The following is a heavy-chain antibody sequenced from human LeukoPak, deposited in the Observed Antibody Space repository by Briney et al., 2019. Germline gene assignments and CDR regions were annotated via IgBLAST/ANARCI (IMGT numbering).Heavy chain of an antibody. CDR3: ARDSCSGGSCYPPDASDY. V-gene: IGHV3-7*01. J-gene: IGHJ4*02. CDR2: IKQDGGEK. CDR1: GFTFSSYW. Sequence: GGSLRLSCAASGFTFSSYWMSWVRQAPGKGLEWVANIKQDGGEKYYVDSVKGRFTISRDNAKNSLYLQMNSLRAEDTAVYYCARDSCSGGSCYPPDASDYWGQGTLVTVSS. D-gene: IGHD2-15*01.